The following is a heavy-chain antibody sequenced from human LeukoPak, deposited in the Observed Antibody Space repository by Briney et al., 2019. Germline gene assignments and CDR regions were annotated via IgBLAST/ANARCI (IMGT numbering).Heavy chain of an antibody. CDR3: ARDTYYYGSGSYYFDY. CDR1: GGSFSGYY. J-gene: IGHJ4*02. D-gene: IGHD3-10*01. Sequence: SETLSLTCAVYGGSFSGYYWSWIRQPAGKGLEWIGRIYSSGSTNYNPSLKSRVTISLDTSKNQFSLKLSSVTAADTAVYYCARDTYYYGSGSYYFDYWGQGTLVTVSS. CDR2: IYSSGST. V-gene: IGHV4-4*07.